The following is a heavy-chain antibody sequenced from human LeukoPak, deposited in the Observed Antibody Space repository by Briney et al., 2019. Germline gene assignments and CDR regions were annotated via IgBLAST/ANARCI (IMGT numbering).Heavy chain of an antibody. D-gene: IGHD3-3*02. V-gene: IGHV1-2*02. J-gene: IGHJ4*02. CDR3: ARVRLADERAWAY. CDR1: GYTFSDFY. CDR2: ITPKSGDT. Sequence: ASVKVSCKASGYTFSDFYIHWVRQAPGQGLEYVGWITPKSGDTYSPQRFQGRVTMTRDASISTAYMELISLRSDDTAVYFCARVRLADERAWAYWGQGTLVTVSS.